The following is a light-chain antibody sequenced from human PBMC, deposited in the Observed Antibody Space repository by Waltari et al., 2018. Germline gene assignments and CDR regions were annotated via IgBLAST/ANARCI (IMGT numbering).Light chain of an antibody. J-gene: IGLJ3*02. Sequence: QLFLPQSPSASASLGPPAKLTCTLTSAHIGHIITWHQQQPARVPRNLMKVNSDGSHNKRDGLPYRFSGSSSGAEHSLTISSVQSEDEADYYCQTGGHGTWVFGGGTTLTVL. CDR1: SAHIGHI. CDR3: QTGGHGTWV. CDR2: VNSDGSH. V-gene: IGLV4-69*01.